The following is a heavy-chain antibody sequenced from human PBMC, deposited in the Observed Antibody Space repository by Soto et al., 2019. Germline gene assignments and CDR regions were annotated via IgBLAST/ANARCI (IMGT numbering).Heavy chain of an antibody. V-gene: IGHV4-30-2*01. D-gene: IGHD3-22*01. J-gene: IGHJ4*02. CDR1: GGSISSGDYS. Sequence: QLQLQESGAGLVKPSQTLSLTCAVSGGSISSGDYSWSWIRQPPGKGLAWIGYIYHRGSTYYNPSLKSRVTISIASSKNQFSLKLTSVTAADTAVYYCARGHDSNDNWGQGTLVTVSS. CDR3: ARGHDSNDN. CDR2: IYHRGST.